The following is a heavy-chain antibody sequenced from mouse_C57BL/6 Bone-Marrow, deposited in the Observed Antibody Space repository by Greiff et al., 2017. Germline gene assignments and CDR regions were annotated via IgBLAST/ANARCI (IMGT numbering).Heavy chain of an antibody. CDR1: GYTFTSYW. J-gene: IGHJ2*01. CDR2: INPSNGGT. V-gene: IGHV1-53*01. CDR3: ARSWIYDGYPFDY. D-gene: IGHD2-3*01. Sequence: VQLQQPGTELVKPGASVKLSCKASGYTFTSYWMHWVKQRPGQGLEWIGNINPSNGGTNYNEKFKSKATLTVDKSSSTAYMQLSSLTSEDSAVYYCARSWIYDGYPFDYGGQGTTLTVSS.